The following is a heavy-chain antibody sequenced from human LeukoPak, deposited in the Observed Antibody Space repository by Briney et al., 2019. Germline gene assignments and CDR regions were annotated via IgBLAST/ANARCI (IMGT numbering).Heavy chain of an antibody. CDR2: IYPADSDT. CDR1: GYRFISYW. D-gene: IGHD2-21*02. V-gene: IGHV5-51*01. Sequence: GESLKISCKGSGYRFISYWIGWVRQMPGKGLEWMGIIYPADSDTRYSPSFQGQVTVSADKSINTAYLQWSSLKASDTAMYYCARSRYCGGDCYSRDFDYWGQGTLVTVSS. J-gene: IGHJ4*02. CDR3: ARSRYCGGDCYSRDFDY.